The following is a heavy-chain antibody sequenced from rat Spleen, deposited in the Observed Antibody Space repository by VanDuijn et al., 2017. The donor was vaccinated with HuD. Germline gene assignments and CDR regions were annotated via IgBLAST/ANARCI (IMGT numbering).Heavy chain of an antibody. CDR3: AREGDYYSSYRDVMDA. D-gene: IGHD1-2*01. J-gene: IGHJ4*01. Sequence: EVQLVESGGGLVQPGRSLKLSCAASGFTFSNYYMAWVRQAPKKGLEWVATISTSGSRTYYPDSVKGRFTISRDNAKSSLYLQMNSLKSEDTATYYCAREGDYYSSYRDVMDAWGQGASVTVSS. V-gene: IGHV5-25*01. CDR1: GFTFSNYY. CDR2: ISTSGSRT.